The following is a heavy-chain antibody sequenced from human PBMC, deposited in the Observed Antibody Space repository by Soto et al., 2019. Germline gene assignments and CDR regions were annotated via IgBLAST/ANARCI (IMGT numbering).Heavy chain of an antibody. J-gene: IGHJ4*02. Sequence: GSLRLSCAASGFTFSSYAMSWVRQAPGKGLEWVSAISGSGGSTYYADSVKGRFTISRDNSKNTLYLQMNSLRAEDTAVYYCAKDLYGPGSYFDYPGQVTLLIVSS. CDR3: AKDLYGPGSYFDY. CDR1: GFTFSSYA. V-gene: IGHV3-23*01. D-gene: IGHD3-10*01. CDR2: ISGSGGST.